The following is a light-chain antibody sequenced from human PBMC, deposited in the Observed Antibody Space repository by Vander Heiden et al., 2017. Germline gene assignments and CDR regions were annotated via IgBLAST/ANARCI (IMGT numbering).Light chain of an antibody. CDR1: QGIRND. V-gene: IGKV1-6*01. CDR3: LQGNCYTWT. J-gene: IGKJ1*01. Sequence: AIQMTQSPSSLSASVGDRVTITCRASQGIRNDLGWYQQKPGKAPKLLIYAASSLQSRVPTRCGGRGSGTDFTLTISSLQPEDFVNYYCLQGNCYTWTFGQGTKVEIK. CDR2: AAS.